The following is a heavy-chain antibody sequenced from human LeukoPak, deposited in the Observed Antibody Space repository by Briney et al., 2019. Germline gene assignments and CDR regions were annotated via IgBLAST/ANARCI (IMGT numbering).Heavy chain of an antibody. CDR2: IKQDGSEK. J-gene: IGHJ3*02. Sequence: GGSLRLSCAGSGFTFGNSWMNWFRQTPGKGLEWVANIKQDGSEKYVDSVKGRFTISRDIAKTSLYLQMNSLRAEDTAVYYCARDHIVLMVYPHDAFDIWGQGTMVTVSS. D-gene: IGHD2-8*01. CDR3: ARDHIVLMVYPHDAFDI. CDR1: GFTFGNSW. V-gene: IGHV3-7*01.